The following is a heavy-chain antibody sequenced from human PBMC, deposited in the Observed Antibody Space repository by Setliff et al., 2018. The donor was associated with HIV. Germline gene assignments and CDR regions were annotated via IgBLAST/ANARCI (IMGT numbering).Heavy chain of an antibody. Sequence: SETLSLTCTVSGDSISSSSFYWGWIRQPPGKGLECIGTIYYSGSTHYNPSLKSRVPISVDTSKNQFSLKLTSVTAADTAIYYCARGRDYTGSWFRPFYLDFWGHGNLVTVSS. V-gene: IGHV4-39*02. CDR3: ARGRDYTGSWFRPFYLDF. D-gene: IGHD3-3*01. J-gene: IGHJ4*01. CDR1: GDSISSSSFY. CDR2: IYYSGST.